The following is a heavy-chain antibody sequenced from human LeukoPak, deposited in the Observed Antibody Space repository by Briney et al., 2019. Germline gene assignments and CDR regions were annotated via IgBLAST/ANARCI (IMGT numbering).Heavy chain of an antibody. D-gene: IGHD2-15*01. V-gene: IGHV3-48*01. CDR1: GFTFSSYS. J-gene: IGHJ4*02. CDR3: ARAGGYCGRISCPYYFDY. Sequence: LPGGSLRLSRAASGFTFSSYSMNWVRQAPGKGLEWVSYISSSSSTIYYADSVKGRFTISRDNAKNSLYLQMNSLRAEDTAVYYCARAGGYCGRISCPYYFDYWGQGSLVAVSS. CDR2: ISSSSSTI.